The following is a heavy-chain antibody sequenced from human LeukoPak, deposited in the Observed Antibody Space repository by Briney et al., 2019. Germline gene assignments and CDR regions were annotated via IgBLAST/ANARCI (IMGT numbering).Heavy chain of an antibody. V-gene: IGHV4-34*01. Sequence: SETLSPTCAVYGGSFSGYYWSWICQPPGKGLEWIGEINRSGSTNYNPSLKSRVTISVDTSKNQFSLKLSSVTAADTAVYYCARGSSSWYDPFDYWGQGTLVTVSS. D-gene: IGHD6-13*01. CDR2: INRSGST. CDR3: ARGSSSWYDPFDY. CDR1: GGSFSGYY. J-gene: IGHJ4*02.